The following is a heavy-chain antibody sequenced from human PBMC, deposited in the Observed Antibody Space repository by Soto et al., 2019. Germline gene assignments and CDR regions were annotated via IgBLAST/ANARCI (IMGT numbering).Heavy chain of an antibody. CDR2: IYYNGKT. CDR1: GGSTNSANYY. D-gene: IGHD3-22*01. Sequence: SETLSLTCTVSGGSTNSANYYWSWIRQAPGKGLEWIGYIYYNGKTYYNPSLKSRITISVDTSKNQFSLKLRSVTAADTAVYYCARDWASSSSYYVEYGMDVWGQGTTVTVSS. J-gene: IGHJ6*02. CDR3: ARDWASSSSYYVEYGMDV. V-gene: IGHV4-30-4*01.